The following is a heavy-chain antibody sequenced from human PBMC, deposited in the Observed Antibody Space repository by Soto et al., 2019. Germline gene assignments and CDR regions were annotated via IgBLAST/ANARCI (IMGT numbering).Heavy chain of an antibody. J-gene: IGHJ6*02. Sequence: GASVKVSCKASGYTFASYGISWVRQAPGQGLEWMGWISADNGNTNYAQTLQGRVTMTTDTSTSTAYVELRSLRSDDPAVYYSEREHYDILTGYYIYYYGMDVWGQGTPVTVSS. CDR1: GYTFASYG. CDR3: EREHYDILTGYYIYYYGMDV. V-gene: IGHV1-18*01. CDR2: ISADNGNT. D-gene: IGHD3-9*01.